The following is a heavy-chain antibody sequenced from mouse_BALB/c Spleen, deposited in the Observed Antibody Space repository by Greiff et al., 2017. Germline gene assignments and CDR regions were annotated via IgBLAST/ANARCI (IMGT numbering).Heavy chain of an antibody. CDR1: GYTFTSYY. CDR3: AGVVATRDWMDY. J-gene: IGHJ4*01. CDR2: INPSNGGT. Sequence: QVQLQQSGAELVKPGASVKLSCKASGYTFTSYYMYWVKQRPGQGLEWIGEINPSNGGTNFNEKFKSKATLTVDTSSSTAYVDLSSLTSEDSAVYYCAGVVATRDWMDYWGQGTSVTVSS. D-gene: IGHD1-1*01. V-gene: IGHV1S81*02.